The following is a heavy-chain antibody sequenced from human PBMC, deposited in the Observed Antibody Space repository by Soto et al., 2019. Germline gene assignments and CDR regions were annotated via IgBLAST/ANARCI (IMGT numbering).Heavy chain of an antibody. V-gene: IGHV1-69*06. CDR2: IIPIFGTA. D-gene: IGHD3-10*01. J-gene: IGHJ6*02. CDR3: ARRRVRGKKEVLRRGYYGMDV. Sequence: GASVKVSCKASGGTFSSYAISWVRQAPGQGLEWMGGIIPIFGTANYAQKFQGRVTITADKSTSTAYMELSSLRSEDTAVYYCARRRVRGKKEVLRRGYYGMDVWGQGTTVTVSS. CDR1: GGTFSSYA.